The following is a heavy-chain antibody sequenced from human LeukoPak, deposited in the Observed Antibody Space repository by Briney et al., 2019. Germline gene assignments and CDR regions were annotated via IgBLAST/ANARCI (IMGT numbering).Heavy chain of an antibody. D-gene: IGHD3-10*01. CDR2: ISTSSNHI. CDR3: ARSQPRDSETYLFDWFDP. CDR1: GLTFSSYS. Sequence: GGSLRLSCAASGLTFSSYSINWVRQARGKGLEWVSSISTSSNHIFYADSEKGRFTISRDNAKNSLYVKLNSLRAGDTAVYHCARSQPRDSETYLFDWFDPWGQGTLVTVSS. J-gene: IGHJ5*02. V-gene: IGHV3-21*01.